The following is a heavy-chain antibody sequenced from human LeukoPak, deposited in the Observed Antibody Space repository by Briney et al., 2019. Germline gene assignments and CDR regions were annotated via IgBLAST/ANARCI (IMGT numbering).Heavy chain of an antibody. CDR1: GYSFTNTF. J-gene: IGHJ4*02. CDR2: IYPGDSDT. V-gene: IGHV5-51*01. CDR3: ARPIAPAGTDLGY. D-gene: IGHD6-13*01. Sequence: GESLKISCKASGYSFTNTFIGCVRQMPGKGLEWMGIIYPGDSDTRYSPSFQGQVTISADKSITTAYLQWSSLKASHTAMYYCARPIAPAGTDLGYWGQGTLVTVSS.